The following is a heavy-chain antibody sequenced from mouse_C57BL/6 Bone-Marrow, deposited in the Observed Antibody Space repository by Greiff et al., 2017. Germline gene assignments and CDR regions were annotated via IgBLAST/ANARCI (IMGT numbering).Heavy chain of an antibody. CDR2: FYPGSGSI. D-gene: IGHD1-1*01. J-gene: IGHJ2*01. Sequence: VKLQQSGAELVKPGASVKLSCKASGYTFTEYTIHWVKQRSGQGLEWIGWFYPGSGSIKYNEKFKDKATLTADKSSSTVYMELSGLTSEDSAVYFCARHEEDYYGRGYFDYWGQGTTLTVSS. CDR1: GYTFTEYT. CDR3: ARHEEDYYGRGYFDY. V-gene: IGHV1-62-2*01.